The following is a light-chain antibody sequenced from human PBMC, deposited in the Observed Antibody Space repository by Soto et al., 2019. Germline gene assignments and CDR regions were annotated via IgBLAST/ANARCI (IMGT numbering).Light chain of an antibody. J-gene: IGKJ2*01. CDR2: GAT. CDR3: QESDSFPYT. CDR1: QTISIY. V-gene: IGKV1-39*01. Sequence: DIRMTQSPSSLSASVGDRVTITCRASQTISIYLNWYQVKPGKAPNLLIYGATRLQTGVPSRFTGSGSGTEFSLTITSLQPEDLATYFCQESDSFPYTFGQWTRLEIK.